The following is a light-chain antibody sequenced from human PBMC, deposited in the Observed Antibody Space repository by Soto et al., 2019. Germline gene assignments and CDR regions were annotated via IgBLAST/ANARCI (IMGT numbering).Light chain of an antibody. CDR1: SSDIGVYDY. J-gene: IGLJ1*01. CDR2: EVT. V-gene: IGLV2-14*01. CDR3: VSHISVAYRSIYV. Sequence: QSALTQPASVSGSPGQSITISCTGTSSDIGVYDYVSWCQQHPGKAPKLIIYEVTNRPSGLSNRFSGSKSDNTASLTISGLQAEDEADYYCVSHISVAYRSIYVFGTGTKVTVL.